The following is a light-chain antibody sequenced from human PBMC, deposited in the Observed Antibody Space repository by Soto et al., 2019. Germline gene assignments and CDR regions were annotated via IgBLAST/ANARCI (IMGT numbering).Light chain of an antibody. J-gene: IGKJ1*01. CDR2: GAS. V-gene: IGKV3-20*01. Sequence: EIVLTQSPGTLSLSPGERATLSCRASQSVSSSYLAWYQQKPGQAPRLLIFGASNRATGIPDSFSGSGSGTDFTHTISRLEPEDFAVYYCQQYDGSLWTFGQGTKVEIK. CDR3: QQYDGSLWT. CDR1: QSVSSSY.